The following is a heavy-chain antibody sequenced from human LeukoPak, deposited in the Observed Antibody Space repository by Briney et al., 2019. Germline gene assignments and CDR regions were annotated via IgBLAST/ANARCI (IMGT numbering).Heavy chain of an antibody. D-gene: IGHD6-13*01. CDR2: ISGSGRST. Sequence: ETLSLTCAVYGGSFSGYYWSWVREAPGKGLEWGSAISGSGRSTYYADSVKGPFPISRGNSKNTLSLQMSSLRAEDTAVYYCAKNEGSWTPDAFDIWGQGTMVTVSS. V-gene: IGHV3-23*01. CDR3: AKNEGSWTPDAFDI. CDR1: GGSFSGYY. J-gene: IGHJ3*02.